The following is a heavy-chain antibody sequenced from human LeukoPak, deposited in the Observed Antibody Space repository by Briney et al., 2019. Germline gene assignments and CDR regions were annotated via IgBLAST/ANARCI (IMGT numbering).Heavy chain of an antibody. CDR2: ISSSGSTI. V-gene: IGHV3-48*03. J-gene: IGHJ4*02. Sequence: PGGSLRLSCAASGATFSNYEMSWVRQAPGKGLEWVSHISSSGSTIFYGDSVKGRFTISRDNAKNSLYLQMNGLRDEDTAVYYCAGRLFSSTWPHFHYWGQGILVTVSS. D-gene: IGHD2-2*01. CDR3: AGRLFSSTWPHFHY. CDR1: GATFSNYE.